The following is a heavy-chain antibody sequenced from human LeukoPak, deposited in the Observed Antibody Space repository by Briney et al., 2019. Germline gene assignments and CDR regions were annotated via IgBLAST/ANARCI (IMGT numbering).Heavy chain of an antibody. J-gene: IGHJ1*01. V-gene: IGHV3-74*01. CDR3: ARAPSEIGGYYPEYFRH. D-gene: IGHD3-3*01. CDR2: IKSDGST. CDR1: GFTIITYW. Sequence: GESLRLSCAASGFTIITYWMHWVRQAPGKGLVWVSRIKSDGSTNYADSVKGRFTISRDNAKNTLSLQMNSMRPEDTGVYYCARAPSEIGGYYPEYFRHWGQGNLVTVSS.